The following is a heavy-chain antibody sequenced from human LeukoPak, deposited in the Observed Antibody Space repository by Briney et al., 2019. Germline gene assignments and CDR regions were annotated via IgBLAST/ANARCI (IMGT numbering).Heavy chain of an antibody. J-gene: IGHJ4*02. CDR3: ARDLNSYDSSASGH. Sequence: GGPLRLSCAASGFTVSSNYMSGVRQAPGKGLEWVSVIYSGGSTYYADSVKGRFSISRDNSKNTLYLQMNSLRAEDTAVYYCARDLNSYDSSASGHWGQGTLVTVSS. CDR1: GFTVSSNY. D-gene: IGHD3-22*01. CDR2: IYSGGST. V-gene: IGHV3-53*01.